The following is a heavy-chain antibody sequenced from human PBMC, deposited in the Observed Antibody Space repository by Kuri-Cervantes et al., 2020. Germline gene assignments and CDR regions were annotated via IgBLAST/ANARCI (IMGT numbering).Heavy chain of an antibody. Sequence: ASVKVSCKASGYTLTSYGFDWVRQAPGQGLEWMGWIRGDEGNTKYAQKLQGRVLMTRNASISTAYMELSSLRSEDTAVYYCARGGSGFDYWGQGTLVTVSS. CDR2: IRGDEGNT. CDR1: GYTLTSYG. J-gene: IGHJ4*02. D-gene: IGHD1-1*01. V-gene: IGHV1-18*01. CDR3: ARGGSGFDY.